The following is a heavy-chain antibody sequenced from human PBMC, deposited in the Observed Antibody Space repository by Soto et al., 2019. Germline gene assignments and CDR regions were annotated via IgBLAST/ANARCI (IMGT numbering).Heavy chain of an antibody. CDR2: IVVGSGNT. Sequence: GASVKVSCKASGFTFTSSAVQWVRQARGQRLEWIGWIVVGSGNTNYAQKFQERVTITRDMSTSTAYMELSSLRSEDTAVYYCAAEVRYYYDSSGYPPGMDVWGQGTTVTVS. V-gene: IGHV1-58*01. J-gene: IGHJ6*02. CDR3: AAEVRYYYDSSGYPPGMDV. CDR1: GFTFTSSA. D-gene: IGHD3-22*01.